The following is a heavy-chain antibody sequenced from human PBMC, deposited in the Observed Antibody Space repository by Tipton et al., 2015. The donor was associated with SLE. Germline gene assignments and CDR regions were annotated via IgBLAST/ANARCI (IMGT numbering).Heavy chain of an antibody. CDR1: GGSFSNYY. Sequence: TLSLTCAVYGGSFSNYYWSWIRQAPGKGLEWIGEINHSGSANYNPSLKSRLTISVDTSKNQFSLKLSSVTAADTAVYYCAREEPVDPSFDYWGQGTLVTVSS. CDR3: AREEPVDPSFDY. J-gene: IGHJ4*02. V-gene: IGHV4-34*01. CDR2: INHSGSA. D-gene: IGHD1-14*01.